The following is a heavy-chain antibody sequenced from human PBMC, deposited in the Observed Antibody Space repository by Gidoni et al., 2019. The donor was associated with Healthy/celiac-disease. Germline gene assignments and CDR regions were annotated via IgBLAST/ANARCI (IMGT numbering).Heavy chain of an antibody. CDR2: IYYSGST. J-gene: IGHJ5*02. D-gene: IGHD3-22*01. V-gene: IGHV4-59*01. CDR3: ARAHYYDFNWFDP. CDR1: GVYISSYY. Sequence: QVQLQESGPGLVKPSQTLSLTCTLSGVYISSYYWSWTRQPPGKGLEWIGYIYYSGSTNYNPSLKSRVTISVDTSKNQFSLKLSSVTAADTAVYYCARAHYYDFNWFDPWGQGTLVTVSS.